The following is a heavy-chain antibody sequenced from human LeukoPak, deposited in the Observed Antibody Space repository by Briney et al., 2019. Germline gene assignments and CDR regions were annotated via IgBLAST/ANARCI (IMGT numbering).Heavy chain of an antibody. Sequence: PGGSLRLSCAASGFTFSTYTMNWVRQAPGKGLEWVSSISSSSSYIYYADSVKRRFTISRDNAKNSLYLQMNRLRAEDTALYYCAIWGDRGWGAFDIWGQGTMVTVSS. CDR3: AIWGDRGWGAFDI. CDR1: GFTFSTYT. D-gene: IGHD3-16*01. J-gene: IGHJ3*02. V-gene: IGHV3-21*01. CDR2: ISSSSSYI.